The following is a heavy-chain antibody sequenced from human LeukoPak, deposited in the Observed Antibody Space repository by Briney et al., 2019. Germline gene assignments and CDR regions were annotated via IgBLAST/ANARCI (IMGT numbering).Heavy chain of an antibody. D-gene: IGHD2-8*01. CDR2: IYYSGST. Sequence: SETLSLTCTVSGVSISSSTYYWGWIRQPPGKGLEWIGSIYYSGSTYYNPSLKSRVTISVDTSKNQFSLNLSSVTAADTAVYYCARVRGYCTNGVCYSGREFDYWGQGTLVTVSS. CDR1: GVSISSSTYY. V-gene: IGHV4-39*01. J-gene: IGHJ4*02. CDR3: ARVRGYCTNGVCYSGREFDY.